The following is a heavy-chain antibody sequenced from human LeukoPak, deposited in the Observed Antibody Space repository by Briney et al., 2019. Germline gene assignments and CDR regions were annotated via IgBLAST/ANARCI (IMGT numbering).Heavy chain of an antibody. D-gene: IGHD4-23*01. Sequence: SETLSLTCTVSGGSISSGGYYWSWIRQHPGKGLEWIGYIYYSGSTYYNPSLKSRVTISVDTSKNQFSLKLSSVTAADTAVYYCARGGPENTVVTRDFSFDYWGQGTLVTVSS. CDR3: ARGGPENTVVTRDFSFDY. CDR1: GGSISSGGYY. J-gene: IGHJ4*02. CDR2: IYYSGST. V-gene: IGHV4-31*03.